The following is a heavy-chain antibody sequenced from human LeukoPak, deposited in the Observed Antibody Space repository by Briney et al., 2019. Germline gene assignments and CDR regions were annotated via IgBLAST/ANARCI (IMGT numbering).Heavy chain of an antibody. D-gene: IGHD3-10*02. Sequence: PGGSLRLSCAASGFTLSSSEMDWVRQAPGKGLEWVSYINSDNSVLYADSVKGRFTISSDKATNSVYLQMNSLRAEDTAVYYCAELGITMIGGVWGKGTLVTVSS. CDR1: GFTLSSSE. CDR3: AELGITMIGGV. J-gene: IGHJ4*01. V-gene: IGHV3-48*03. CDR2: INSDNSV.